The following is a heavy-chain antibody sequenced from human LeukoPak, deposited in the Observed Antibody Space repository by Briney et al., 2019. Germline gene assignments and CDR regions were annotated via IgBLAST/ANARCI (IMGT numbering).Heavy chain of an antibody. D-gene: IGHD3-22*01. CDR1: GFTFDDYA. CDR2: ISWNSGSI. V-gene: IGHV3-9*01. CDR3: VKDTDRFDSSVRFHY. Sequence: PGRSLRLSCAASGFTFDDYAMHWVRQAPGKGLEWVSGISWNSGSIGYADSVKGRFTISRDNAKNSLYLQMNSLRAEDTALYYCVKDTDRFDSSVRFHYWGQGTLVSVSS. J-gene: IGHJ4*02.